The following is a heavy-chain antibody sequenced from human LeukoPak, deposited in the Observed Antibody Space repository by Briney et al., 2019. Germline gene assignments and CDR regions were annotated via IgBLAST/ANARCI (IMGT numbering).Heavy chain of an antibody. CDR2: INHSGST. Sequence: PSETLSLTCAVYGGSFSGYYWSWIRQPPGKGLEWIGKINHSGSTNYNPSLKSRVTISVDTSKNQFSLKLSSVTAADTAVYYCARDLNYYGSGSSNNGGFDYWGQGTLVTVSS. J-gene: IGHJ4*02. D-gene: IGHD3-10*01. V-gene: IGHV4-34*01. CDR3: ARDLNYYGSGSSNNGGFDY. CDR1: GGSFSGYY.